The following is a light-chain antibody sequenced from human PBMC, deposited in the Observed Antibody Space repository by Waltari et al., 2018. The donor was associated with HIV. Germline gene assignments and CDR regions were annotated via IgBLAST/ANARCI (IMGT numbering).Light chain of an antibody. Sequence: NFMLTHPHSVSASPGKPVPISCPRRSASIANNYVHWYQHPPGSSPTTVIYKDDQRPSGVPDRFSGSIDSASNSASLTISGLRPEDEADYCCQSYDNENPVLFGGGTKLTIL. V-gene: IGLV6-57*01. CDR3: QSYDNENPVL. CDR1: SASIANNY. CDR2: KDD. J-gene: IGLJ2*01.